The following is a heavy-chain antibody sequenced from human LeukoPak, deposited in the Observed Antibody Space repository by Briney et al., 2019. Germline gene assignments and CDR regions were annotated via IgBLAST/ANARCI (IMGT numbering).Heavy chain of an antibody. Sequence: GGSLRLSCAASGFTFNSYSMNWVRQAPGKGLEWVSYISSSSSAIYYADSVKGRFTISRDKAKNSLYLQMNSLGDEDTAVYYCAIFHRHYFPTGQQFPVNCGGFDIWGQGTMVTVSS. V-gene: IGHV3-48*02. CDR2: ISSSSSAI. J-gene: IGHJ3*02. CDR1: GFTFNSYS. CDR3: AIFHRHYFPTGQQFPVNCGGFDI. D-gene: IGHD3/OR15-3a*01.